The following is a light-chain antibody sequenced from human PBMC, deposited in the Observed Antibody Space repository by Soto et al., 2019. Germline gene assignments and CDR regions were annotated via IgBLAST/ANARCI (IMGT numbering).Light chain of an antibody. V-gene: IGLV1-44*01. J-gene: IGLJ1*01. CDR1: SSHIGSNT. Sequence: QSVLTQPPSASGTPGQRVTISCSGSSSHIGSNTVNWYQQLPGTAPKLLIYSNNQRPSGVPDRFSGPKSGTSASLAISGLQSEDEADYYCAAWDDSLNGRYVFGTGTMLTVL. CDR3: AAWDDSLNGRYV. CDR2: SNN.